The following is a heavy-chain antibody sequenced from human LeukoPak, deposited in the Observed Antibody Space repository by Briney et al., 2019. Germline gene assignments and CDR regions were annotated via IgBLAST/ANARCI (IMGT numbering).Heavy chain of an antibody. Sequence: PSETLSLTCNVSGYSIGSGYFWGWIRQPPGKGLEWIGGVYSSGSTYYNPSLESRFTISLKTSKNQFSLKLRSVTAADTAVYYCARRPDWGYDYYMDVWGKGTTVTVSS. V-gene: IGHV4-38-2*02. D-gene: IGHD3-16*01. J-gene: IGHJ6*03. CDR3: ARRPDWGYDYYMDV. CDR1: GYSIGSGYF. CDR2: VYSSGST.